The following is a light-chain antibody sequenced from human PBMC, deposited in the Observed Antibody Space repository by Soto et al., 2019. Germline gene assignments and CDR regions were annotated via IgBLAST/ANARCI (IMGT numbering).Light chain of an antibody. CDR1: QDISDS. J-gene: IGKJ3*01. Sequence: DIQMTQSPSSLSASVGETVTITCQATQDISDSLNWYQQKPGKAPNLLIYDASTLKAGVPSRFSGSASGTDFTFTIRSLQPEDFATYYCQQYDNLPTFTFGPGTTVHIK. CDR2: DAS. CDR3: QQYDNLPTFT. V-gene: IGKV1-33*01.